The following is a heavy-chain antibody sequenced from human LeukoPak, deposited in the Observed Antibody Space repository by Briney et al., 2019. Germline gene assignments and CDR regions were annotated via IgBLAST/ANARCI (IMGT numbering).Heavy chain of an antibody. CDR1: GFTFSSYG. CDR3: AKVKEIQLWSQPFDY. Sequence: GRSLRLSCAASGFTFSSYGMHWVRQAPGKWLEWVAVISYDGSNKYYADSVKGRFTISRDNSKNTLYLQMNSLRPEDTAVYYCAKVKEIQLWSQPFDYWGQGTLVTVSS. V-gene: IGHV3-30*18. J-gene: IGHJ4*02. CDR2: ISYDGSNK. D-gene: IGHD5-18*01.